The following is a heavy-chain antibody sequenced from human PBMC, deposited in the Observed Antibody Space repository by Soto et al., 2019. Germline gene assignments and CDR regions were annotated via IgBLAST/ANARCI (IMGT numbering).Heavy chain of an antibody. J-gene: IGHJ3*01. CDR1: GFTFSTYG. V-gene: IGHV3-21*01. CDR3: ARNLFSRPGNDAFDV. D-gene: IGHD1-1*01. CDR2: IGRVITAM. Sequence: GGSLRLSCAASGFTFSTYGMTWVRQAPGKGLEWVSSIGRVITAMFYSASVKGRFAVSRDNAKNSLFLQLNSLRVEDTAVYYCARNLFSRPGNDAFDVWGQGTVVTVSS.